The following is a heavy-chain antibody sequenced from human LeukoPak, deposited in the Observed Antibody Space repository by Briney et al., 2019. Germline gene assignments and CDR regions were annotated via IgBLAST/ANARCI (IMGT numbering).Heavy chain of an antibody. V-gene: IGHV1-18*01. CDR2: ISAYNGNT. J-gene: IGHJ3*02. Sequence: ASEKVSCKASGYTFTSYGISWVRQAPGQGLEWMGWISAYNGNTNYAKKLQGRVTMTTDTSTSTAYMELRSLRSDDTAVYYCAAVPNANAWYWDDAFDIWGQGTMVTVSS. D-gene: IGHD2-8*02. CDR1: GYTFTSYG. CDR3: AAVPNANAWYWDDAFDI.